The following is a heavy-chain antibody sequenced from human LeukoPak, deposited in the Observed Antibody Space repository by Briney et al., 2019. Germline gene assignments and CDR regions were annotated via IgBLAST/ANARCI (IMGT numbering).Heavy chain of an antibody. J-gene: IGHJ4*02. CDR3: ATGSDPYYSDY. CDR2: ISWNSGSI. CDR1: GFTFDDYA. D-gene: IGHD1-1*01. Sequence: PGRSLRLSCAATGFTFDDYAMHWVRQSPGKGLEWVSGISWNSGSIDYADSVKGRFTISRDNFKNTLYLQMNSLRAEDTAVYYCATGSDPYYSDYWGQGTLVTVSS. V-gene: IGHV3-9*01.